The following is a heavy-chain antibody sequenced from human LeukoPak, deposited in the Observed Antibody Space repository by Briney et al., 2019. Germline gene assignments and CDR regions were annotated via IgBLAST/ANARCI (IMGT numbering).Heavy chain of an antibody. CDR1: GGSISCGGYY. CDR3: ARRRVVVASTDGASGAFDI. CDR2: IYYSGST. Sequence: SQTLSLTCTVSGGSISCGGYYWSWIRQHPGKGLEWIGYIYYSGSTYYNPSLKSRVTISVDTSKNQFSLKLSSVTAADTAVYFCARRRVVVASTDGASGAFDIWGQGTMVTVSS. V-gene: IGHV4-31*03. J-gene: IGHJ3*02. D-gene: IGHD2-15*01.